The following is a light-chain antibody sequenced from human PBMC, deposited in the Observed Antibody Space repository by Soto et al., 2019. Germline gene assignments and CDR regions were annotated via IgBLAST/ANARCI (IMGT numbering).Light chain of an antibody. CDR2: DAD. Sequence: DIQLTQSPPSLSASEGDRVTITCQASHDIKNYLNWYQQKPGKAPKLLIYDADNLQTGVPSRFSGSGAGTEFTFTIGSLQPEDVATYFCQQFDVLPPYTFGQGTQLAIK. V-gene: IGKV1-33*01. CDR1: HDIKNY. J-gene: IGKJ2*01. CDR3: QQFDVLPPYT.